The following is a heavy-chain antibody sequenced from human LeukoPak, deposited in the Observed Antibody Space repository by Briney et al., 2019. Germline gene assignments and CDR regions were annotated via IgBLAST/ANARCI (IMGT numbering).Heavy chain of an antibody. V-gene: IGHV3-30*18. CDR2: TSYDGSNK. D-gene: IGHD3-10*01. CDR1: GFTFSTYG. Sequence: GGSLRLSCAASGFTFSTYGMHWVRQAPGKGLEWVAVTSYDGSNKYYADSVRGRFTISRDNSKNTLYLQMNSLRAEDMAVYYCAKEREGLLWFGERGYYFDYWGQGTLVTVSS. J-gene: IGHJ4*02. CDR3: AKEREGLLWFGERGYYFDY.